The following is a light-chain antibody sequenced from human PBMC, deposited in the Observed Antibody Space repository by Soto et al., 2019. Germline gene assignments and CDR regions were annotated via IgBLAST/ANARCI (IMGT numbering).Light chain of an antibody. V-gene: IGKV3-20*01. CDR1: QTVRNNY. J-gene: IGKJ1*01. CDR2: DAS. Sequence: EFVLTQSPGTLSLSPGERATLSCRASQTVRNNYLAWYQQKPGQAPRLLIYDASSRATGIPDRFSGSVSGTGFTLTISRLEPEGFAVYYCQQYGSSPPWTFGQGTKVDIK. CDR3: QQYGSSPPWT.